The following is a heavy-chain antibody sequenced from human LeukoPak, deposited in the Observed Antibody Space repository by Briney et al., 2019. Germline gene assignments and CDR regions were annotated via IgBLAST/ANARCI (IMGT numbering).Heavy chain of an antibody. V-gene: IGHV3-9*03. D-gene: IGHD3-22*01. Sequence: GRSLRLSCAASGFTFDDYAMHWVRQAPGKGLEWVSSISWNSGSIDYADSVKGRFTISRDNAKNSLYLQMNSLRAEDMALYYCAKGGDYYTTWGAFDIWGQGTMVTVSS. CDR1: GFTFDDYA. CDR3: AKGGDYYTTWGAFDI. J-gene: IGHJ3*02. CDR2: ISWNSGSI.